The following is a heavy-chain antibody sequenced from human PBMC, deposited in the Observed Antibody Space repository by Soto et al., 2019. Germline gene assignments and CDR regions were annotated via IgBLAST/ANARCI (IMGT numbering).Heavy chain of an antibody. D-gene: IGHD1-1*01. CDR1: VSALTSLG. Sequence: SVKVSCEASVSALTSLGVSWVRQAPGQGLEWVGWVSAYNGNTHYAPKLQGRVTMTTDRSTTTAYLELRSLTSDDTAVYYCERAGGKQLFDYWGRGTLVTVSS. J-gene: IGHJ4*02. CDR3: ERAGGKQLFDY. CDR2: VSAYNGNT. V-gene: IGHV1-18*04.